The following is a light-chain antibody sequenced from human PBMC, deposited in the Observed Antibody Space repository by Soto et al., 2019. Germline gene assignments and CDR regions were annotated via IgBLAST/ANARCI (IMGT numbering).Light chain of an antibody. V-gene: IGLV3-1*01. J-gene: IGLJ2*01. Sequence: SYELTQPPSVSVSPGQTASITCSGDKLGDKYACWYQQKPGQSPVPGIYQDSKRPSGIPERVSGSNSGNTATLTISGTQAMDEADYYCQAWDSSTHVVFGGGTKLTVL. CDR2: QDS. CDR1: KLGDKY. CDR3: QAWDSSTHVV.